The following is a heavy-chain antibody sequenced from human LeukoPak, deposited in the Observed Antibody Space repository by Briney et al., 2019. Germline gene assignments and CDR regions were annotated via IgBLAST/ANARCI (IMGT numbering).Heavy chain of an antibody. V-gene: IGHV4-30-4*01. CDR1: GGSISSGDYY. CDR2: IYYSGST. D-gene: IGHD3-22*01. Sequence: PSQTLSLTCTVSGGSISSGDYYWSWIRQPPGKGLEWIGYIYYSGSTYYNPSLKSRVTISVDTSKNQFSLKLSSVTAADTAVYYCAGLHDSTGYYPEYNGMDVWGQGTTVTVSS. CDR3: AGLHDSTGYYPEYNGMDV. J-gene: IGHJ6*02.